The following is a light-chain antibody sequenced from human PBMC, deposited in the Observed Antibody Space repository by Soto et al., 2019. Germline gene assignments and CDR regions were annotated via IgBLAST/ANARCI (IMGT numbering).Light chain of an antibody. CDR1: SSNIGSNI. CDR2: SNN. Sequence: QPVLTQPPSASWTPGQRVTISCSGSSSNIGSNIVNWYQQLPGTAPKLLIYSNNQRPSGVPDRFSGSKSGTSASLAISGLQSEDEADYYCAAWDDSLNGPVFGGGTKLTVL. V-gene: IGLV1-44*01. CDR3: AAWDDSLNGPV. J-gene: IGLJ3*02.